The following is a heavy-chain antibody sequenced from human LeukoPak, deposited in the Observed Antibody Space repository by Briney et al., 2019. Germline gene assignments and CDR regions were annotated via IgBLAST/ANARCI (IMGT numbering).Heavy chain of an antibody. CDR1: GGTFSSYA. CDR3: AREAKWTGGVPGDMDV. Sequence: ASVKVSCKASGGTFSSYAIIWVRQAPGQGLEWMGRIIPILGIANYAQKFQGRVTITADKSTSTAYMELSSLRSEDTAVYYCAREAKWTGGVPGDMDVWGQGTTVTVSS. D-gene: IGHD2-21*01. CDR2: IIPILGIA. J-gene: IGHJ6*02. V-gene: IGHV1-69*04.